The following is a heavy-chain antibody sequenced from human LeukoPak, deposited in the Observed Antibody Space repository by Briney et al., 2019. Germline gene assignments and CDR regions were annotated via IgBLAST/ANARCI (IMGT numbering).Heavy chain of an antibody. D-gene: IGHD2-21*01. Sequence: SETLSLTCAVYGGSFSGYYWSWIRQPPGKGLEWIGEINHSGSTNYNPSLKSRVTISVDTSKNQFSLKLSSVTAADTAVYYCARACGGDCYTGFDYWGQGTLVTVSS. J-gene: IGHJ4*02. CDR1: GGSFSGYY. CDR2: INHSGST. CDR3: ARACGGDCYTGFDY. V-gene: IGHV4-34*01.